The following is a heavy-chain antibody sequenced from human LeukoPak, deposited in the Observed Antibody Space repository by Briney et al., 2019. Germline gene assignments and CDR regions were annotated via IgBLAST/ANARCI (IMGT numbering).Heavy chain of an antibody. D-gene: IGHD5-12*01. CDR1: GGSISSYY. CDR3: ARDYEPILATRGRRYNWFDP. V-gene: IGHV4-4*07. CDR2: IYTSGST. J-gene: IGHJ5*02. Sequence: PSETLSLTCTVSGGSISSYYWSWIRQPAGKGLEWIGRIYTSGSTNYNPSLKSRVTMSVDTSKNQFSLKLSSVTAADTAVYYCARDYEPILATRGRRYNWFDPWGQGTLVTVSS.